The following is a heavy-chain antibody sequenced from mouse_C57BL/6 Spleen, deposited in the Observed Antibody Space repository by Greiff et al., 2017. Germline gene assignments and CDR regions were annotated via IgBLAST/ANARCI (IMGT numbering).Heavy chain of an antibody. CDR1: GYTFTSYW. Sequence: QVQLQQPGAELVRPGPSVKLSCKASGYTFTSYWMHWVKQRPGQGLAWIGVIDPSDSSTNYNQKFKGKATLTVDTSAITAYMLLSSLTAEDAAVYYSATGVGRGYNDVWGQGATLSVSS. CDR2: IDPSDSST. V-gene: IGHV1-59*01. J-gene: IGHJ2*01. D-gene: IGHD1-1*02. CDR3: ATGVGRGYNDV.